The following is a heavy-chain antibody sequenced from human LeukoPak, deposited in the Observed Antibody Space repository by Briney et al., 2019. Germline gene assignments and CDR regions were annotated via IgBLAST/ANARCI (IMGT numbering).Heavy chain of an antibody. D-gene: IGHD6-25*01. V-gene: IGHV4-61*02. CDR1: GGSISSGSYY. J-gene: IGHJ3*02. CDR2: IYTSGST. CDR3: ARAPQRSLDAFDI. Sequence: PSETLSLTCTVSGGSISSGSYYWSWIRQPAGKGLEWIGRIYTSGSTNYNPSPKSRVTISIDTSKNQFSLKLSSVTAADTAVYYCARAPQRSLDAFDIWGQGTMVTVSS.